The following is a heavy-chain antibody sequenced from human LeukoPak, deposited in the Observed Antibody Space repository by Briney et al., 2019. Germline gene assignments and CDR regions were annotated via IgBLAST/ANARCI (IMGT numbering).Heavy chain of an antibody. CDR2: IGGSGGTSGDST. Sequence: QPGGSLRLSCAASGFAFSSYAMSWVRQAPGKGLEWVSVSVIGGSGGTSGDSTYYADSVKGRFTISRDDSNNTLYLQMNNLRVEDTAVYYCAKHRSRIAASGSNYWGQGTLVSVSS. CDR1: GFAFSSYA. CDR3: AKHRSRIAASGSNY. D-gene: IGHD6-13*01. J-gene: IGHJ4*02. V-gene: IGHV3-23*01.